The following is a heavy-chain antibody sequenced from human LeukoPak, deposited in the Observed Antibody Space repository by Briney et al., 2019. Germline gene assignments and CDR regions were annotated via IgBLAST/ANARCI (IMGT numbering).Heavy chain of an antibody. J-gene: IGHJ6*03. CDR2: INPNSGGT. D-gene: IGHD3-10*01. V-gene: IGHV1-2*02. Sequence: GASVKVSCKASGYTFTGYYMHWVRQAPGQGLEWMGWINPNSGGTNYAQKFQGRVTMTRDTSISTAYMELSRLRSDDTAVYYCASGGARYYYGSGFVYMDVWSKGTTVTISS. CDR3: ASGGARYYYGSGFVYMDV. CDR1: GYTFTGYY.